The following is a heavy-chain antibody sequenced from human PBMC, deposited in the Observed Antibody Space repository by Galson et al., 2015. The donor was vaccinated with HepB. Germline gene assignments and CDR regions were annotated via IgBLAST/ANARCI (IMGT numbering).Heavy chain of an antibody. CDR2: ISSSSSYI. J-gene: IGHJ3*02. CDR3: ARDTVVVVVAALVFDI. D-gene: IGHD2-15*01. Sequence: SLRLSCAASGFTFSTYSMNWVRQAPGKGLEWVSSISSSSSYIYCADSVKGRFTISRDNAKNSLYLQMNSLRAEDTAVYYCARDTVVVVVAALVFDIWGQGTMVTVSS. CDR1: GFTFSTYS. V-gene: IGHV3-21*01.